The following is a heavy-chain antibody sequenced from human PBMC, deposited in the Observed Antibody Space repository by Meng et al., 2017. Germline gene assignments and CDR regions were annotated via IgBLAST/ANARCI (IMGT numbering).Heavy chain of an antibody. CDR2: IYHSGST. D-gene: IGHD7-27*01. CDR1: GGSISRINW. CDR3: ARIGDWGSTRYFDY. J-gene: IGHJ4*02. V-gene: IGHV4-4*02. Sequence: QVWLRVSVPELRKHSGTLVLTCPVFGGSISRINWCSWVRQPPGKGLEWIGEIYHSGSTNYNPSLKSRVTISVDKSKNQFSLKLSSVTAADTAVYYCARIGDWGSTRYFDYWGQGTLVTVSS.